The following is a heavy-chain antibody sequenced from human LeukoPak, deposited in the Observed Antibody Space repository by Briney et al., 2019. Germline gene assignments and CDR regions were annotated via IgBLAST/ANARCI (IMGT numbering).Heavy chain of an antibody. D-gene: IGHD6-19*01. CDR2: LFTGGDT. Sequence: GGSLRLSCAVSGFTVSSNHMNWVRQAPGKGLDWVSVLFTGGDTSYADSVKGRFTISRDSSKNSLFLQMNSLAPEDTAVYYCLRQGLGGAGRWGQGTLVTVSS. V-gene: IGHV3-66*02. CDR3: LRQGLGGAGR. CDR1: GFTVSSNH. J-gene: IGHJ4*02.